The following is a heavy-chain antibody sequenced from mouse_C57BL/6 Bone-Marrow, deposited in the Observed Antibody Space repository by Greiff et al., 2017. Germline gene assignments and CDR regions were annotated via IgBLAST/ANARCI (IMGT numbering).Heavy chain of an antibody. J-gene: IGHJ3*01. CDR3: ARRGASGFAY. Sequence: LVESGPELVKPGASVKISCKASGYAFSSSWMNWVKQRPGKGLEWIGRIYPGDGDTNYNGKFKGKATLTADKSSSTAYMQLSSLTSEDSAVXFCARRGASGFAYWGQGTLVTVSA. V-gene: IGHV1-82*01. CDR1: GYAFSSSW. CDR2: IYPGDGDT.